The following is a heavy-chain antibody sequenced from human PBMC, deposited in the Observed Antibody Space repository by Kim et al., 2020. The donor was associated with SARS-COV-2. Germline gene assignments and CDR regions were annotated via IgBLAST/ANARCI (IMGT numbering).Heavy chain of an antibody. V-gene: IGHV4-39*01. Sequence: SETLSLTCTVSGGSISSSSYYWGWIRQPPGKGLEWIGSIYYSGSTYYNPSLKSRVTISVDTSKNQFSLKLSSVTAADTAVYYCARNWNYAEHDYWGQGTLVTASS. D-gene: IGHD1-7*01. J-gene: IGHJ4*02. CDR3: ARNWNYAEHDY. CDR2: IYYSGST. CDR1: GGSISSSSYY.